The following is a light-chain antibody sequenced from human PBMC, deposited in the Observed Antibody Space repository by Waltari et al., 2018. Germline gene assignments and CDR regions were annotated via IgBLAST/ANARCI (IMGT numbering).Light chain of an antibody. J-gene: IGKJ4*01. CDR1: QAILGY. CDR2: AAS. Sequence: TQLTQSPSSLAASFGDRVTIPCRTSQAILGYLAWYHQKPGKAPKLLIYAASTLQSGVPSRFSGSGSGMDFNITISNLQPEDFATYYCQQLKSYPITFGGGTKVEIK. V-gene: IGKV1-9*01. CDR3: QQLKSYPIT.